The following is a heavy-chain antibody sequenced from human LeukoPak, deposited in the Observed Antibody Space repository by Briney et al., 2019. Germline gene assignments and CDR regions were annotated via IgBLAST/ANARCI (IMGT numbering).Heavy chain of an antibody. D-gene: IGHD6-19*01. CDR3: ARVWGISPGIAVAGTFRYYFDY. J-gene: IGHJ4*02. V-gene: IGHV1-18*04. CDR1: GYTFTSYG. CDR2: ISAYNGNA. Sequence: GASVKVSCKASGYTFTSYGISWVRQAPGQVLEWMGWISAYNGNANYAQKLQGRVTMTTDTSTSTAYMELRSLRSDDTDVYYCARVWGISPGIAVAGTFRYYFDYWGQGTLVTVSS.